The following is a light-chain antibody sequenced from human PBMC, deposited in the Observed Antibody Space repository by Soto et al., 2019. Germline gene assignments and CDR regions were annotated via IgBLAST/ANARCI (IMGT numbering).Light chain of an antibody. CDR2: AAS. J-gene: IGKJ4*01. V-gene: IGKV1-8*01. Sequence: AIRMTQSPSSLSASTGDRVTITCRASQGISSYLAWYQQKPGKAPKLLIYAASTLQSGVPSRFSGSGSGTDCTLTISCLQSEDFATYYCQQYYSYPLTFGGGTMVEIK. CDR1: QGISSY. CDR3: QQYYSYPLT.